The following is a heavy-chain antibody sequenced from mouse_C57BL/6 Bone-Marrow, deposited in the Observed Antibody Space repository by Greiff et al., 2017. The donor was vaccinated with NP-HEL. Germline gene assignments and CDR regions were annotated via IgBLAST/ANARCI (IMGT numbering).Heavy chain of an antibody. Sequence: QVQLQQPGAELVKPGASVKLSCKASGYTFTSYWMHWVKQRPGQGLEWIGMIHPNSGSTNYNEKFKSKATLTVDKSSSTAYMQLSSLTSEDSAVYYGARWGYRITTVVDAMDYWGQGTSVTVSS. CDR3: ARWGYRITTVVDAMDY. CDR1: GYTFTSYW. V-gene: IGHV1-64*01. CDR2: IHPNSGST. D-gene: IGHD1-1*01. J-gene: IGHJ4*01.